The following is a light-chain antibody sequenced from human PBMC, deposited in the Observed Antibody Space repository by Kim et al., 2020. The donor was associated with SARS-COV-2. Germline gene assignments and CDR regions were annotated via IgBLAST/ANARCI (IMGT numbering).Light chain of an antibody. CDR2: RNN. V-gene: IGLV10-54*01. J-gene: IGLJ3*02. CDR1: SKNVGDQG. CDR3: SAWDTGLSAWV. Sequence: RQTATLTCTGNSKNVGDQGAAWLQQYQGHHPKLLSYRNNSRPSGISERLSASRSGNTASLTITGLQPEDGADYYCSAWDTGLSAWVFGGGTKLTVL.